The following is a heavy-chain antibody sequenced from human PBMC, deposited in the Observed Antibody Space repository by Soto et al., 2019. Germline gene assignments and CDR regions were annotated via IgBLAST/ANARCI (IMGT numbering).Heavy chain of an antibody. V-gene: IGHV4-59*01. CDR3: ARGRYDILTGYYAYYYYYGMDV. CDR1: GGSISSYY. D-gene: IGHD3-9*01. J-gene: IGHJ6*02. Sequence: TSETLSLTCTVSGGSISSYYWSWIRQPPGKGLEWIGYIYYSGSTNYNPSLKSRVTISVDTSKNQFSLKLSSVTAADTAVYYCARGRYDILTGYYAYYYYYGMDVWGQGTTVTVS. CDR2: IYYSGST.